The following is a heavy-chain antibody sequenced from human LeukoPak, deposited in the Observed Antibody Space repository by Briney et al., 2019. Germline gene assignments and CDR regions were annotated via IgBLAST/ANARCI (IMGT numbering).Heavy chain of an antibody. V-gene: IGHV1-8*01. CDR1: GYTFTSYD. CDR3: ARAEGRGYSYYYYYYYMDV. CDR2: MNPNSGNT. J-gene: IGHJ6*03. Sequence: ASVKVSCKASGYTFTSYDINWVRQATGQGLEWMGWMNPNSGNTGYAQKFQGRVTMTRNTSISTAYMELSRLRSDDTAVYYCARAEGRGYSYYYYYYYMDVWGKGTTVTVSS. D-gene: IGHD6-13*01.